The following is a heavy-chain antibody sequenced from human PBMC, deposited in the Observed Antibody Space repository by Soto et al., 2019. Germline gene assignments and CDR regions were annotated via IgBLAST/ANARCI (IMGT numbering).Heavy chain of an antibody. CDR2: ISGSGGST. J-gene: IGHJ6*02. V-gene: IGHV3-23*01. CDR1: GFTFSSYA. D-gene: IGHD6-13*01. CDR3: AKDLTFRYSSRWRLDYYYSGMDV. Sequence: LRLSCAASGFTFSSYAMSWVRQAPGKGLEWVSAISGSGGSTYYADSVKGRFTISRDNSKNTLYLQMNSLRAEDTAVYYCAKDLTFRYSSRWRLDYYYSGMDVWGQGTTVTVS.